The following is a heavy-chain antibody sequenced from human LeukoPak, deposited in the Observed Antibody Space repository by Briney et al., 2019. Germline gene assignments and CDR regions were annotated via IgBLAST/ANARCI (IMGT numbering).Heavy chain of an antibody. D-gene: IGHD2-15*01. CDR3: ARESRRDIVVVVAAIWFDP. CDR1: GFTFSSYS. V-gene: IGHV3-21*01. CDR2: ISSSSSYI. J-gene: IGHJ5*02. Sequence: GGSLRLSCAASGFTFSSYSMNWVRQAPGKGLEWVSSISSSSSYIYYADSVKGRFTISRDNAKNSLYLQMNSLRAEDTAVYYCARESRRDIVVVVAAIWFDPWGQGTLVTVSS.